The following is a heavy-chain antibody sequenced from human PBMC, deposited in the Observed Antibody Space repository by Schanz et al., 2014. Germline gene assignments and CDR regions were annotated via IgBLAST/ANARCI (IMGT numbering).Heavy chain of an antibody. CDR2: IKQDGSAK. D-gene: IGHD4-17*01. Sequence: EVQLLESGGGVVQPGGSLRLSCVASGFSFSGFAVHWVRQAPGKGLEWVANIKQDGSAKNYVDSVKGRFTISRDNPKNSLCLQMNSLRAEDTALYYCARVLGGDEGLDQWGQGTLVTVSS. J-gene: IGHJ4*02. V-gene: IGHV3-7*01. CDR1: GFSFSGFA. CDR3: ARVLGGDEGLDQ.